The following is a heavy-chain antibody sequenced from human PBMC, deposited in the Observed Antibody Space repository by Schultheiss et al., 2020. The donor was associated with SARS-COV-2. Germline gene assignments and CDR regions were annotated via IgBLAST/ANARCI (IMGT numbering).Heavy chain of an antibody. V-gene: IGHV4-34*01. Sequence: SETLSLTCAVYGGSFSDYYWSWIRQPPGKGLEWIGEINHSGSTNYNPSLKSRVTISVDTSKNQFSLKLSSVTAADTAVYYCARDLGTDTYRTSRFDPWGQGTLVTVSS. D-gene: IGHD3-16*02. CDR3: ARDLGTDTYRTSRFDP. CDR2: INHSGST. J-gene: IGHJ5*02. CDR1: GGSFSDYY.